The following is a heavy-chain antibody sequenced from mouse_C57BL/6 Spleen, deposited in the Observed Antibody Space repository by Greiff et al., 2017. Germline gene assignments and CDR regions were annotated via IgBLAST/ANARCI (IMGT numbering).Heavy chain of an antibody. J-gene: IGHJ4*01. CDR3: ARKKITTVVAPCMDY. Sequence: QVQLQQPGTELVKPGASVKLSCKASGYTFTSYWMHWVKQRPGQGLEWIGNINPSNGGTNYNEKFKSKATLTVDKSSSTAYMQLSSLTSEDSAVYYCARKKITTVVAPCMDYWGQGTSVTVSS. CDR2: INPSNGGT. V-gene: IGHV1-53*01. D-gene: IGHD1-1*01. CDR1: GYTFTSYW.